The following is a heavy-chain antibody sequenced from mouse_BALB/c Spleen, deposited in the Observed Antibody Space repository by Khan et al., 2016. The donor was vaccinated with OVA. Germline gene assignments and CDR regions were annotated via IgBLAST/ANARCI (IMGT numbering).Heavy chain of an antibody. J-gene: IGHJ3*01. Sequence: EVHLVESGGDLVKPGGSLKLSCAASGFTFSNYGMPWVRQIPDKRLEWVATINSDGSYTYYPDSVKGRFTISRNNAKNTLYLEMSSLKSDDTAMYYCASHLTGSFAYWGQGTLVTVFA. CDR3: ASHLTGSFAY. CDR1: GFTFSNYG. CDR2: INSDGSYT. D-gene: IGHD4-1*01. V-gene: IGHV5-6*01.